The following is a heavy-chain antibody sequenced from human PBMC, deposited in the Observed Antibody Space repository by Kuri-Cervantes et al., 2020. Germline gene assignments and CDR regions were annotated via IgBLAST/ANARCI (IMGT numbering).Heavy chain of an antibody. J-gene: IGHJ4*02. CDR3: ARDALGGSWGSYFDS. CDR1: GFTVSSNY. CDR2: SRDKAHSYTT. Sequence: GESLKISCAASGFTVSSNYMSWVRQAPGKGLEWVGRSRDKAHSYTTEYAASVMGRFTVSRDDSKNSLYLQMNSLKIEDTAVYYCARDALGGSWGSYFDSWGQGVLVTVSS. D-gene: IGHD3-16*01. V-gene: IGHV3-72*01.